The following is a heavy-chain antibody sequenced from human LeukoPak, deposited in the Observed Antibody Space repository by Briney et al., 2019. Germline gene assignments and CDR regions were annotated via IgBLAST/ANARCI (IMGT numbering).Heavy chain of an antibody. CDR2: INSDGSST. Sequence: PGGSPRLSCAASGFTFSSYWMHWVRQAPGKGLVWVSRINSDGSSTSYADSVKGRFTISRDNAKNTLYLQMNSLRAEDTAVYYCARPAVAGTRVYYFDYWGQGTLVTVSS. D-gene: IGHD6-19*01. J-gene: IGHJ4*02. CDR3: ARPAVAGTRVYYFDY. CDR1: GFTFSSYW. V-gene: IGHV3-74*01.